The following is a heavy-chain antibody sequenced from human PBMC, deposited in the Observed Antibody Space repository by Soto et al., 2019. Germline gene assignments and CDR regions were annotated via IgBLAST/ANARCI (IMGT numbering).Heavy chain of an antibody. CDR1: GGSISSYY. J-gene: IGHJ4*02. V-gene: IGHV4-59*01. D-gene: IGHD5-18*01. CDR2: IYYSGST. CDR3: ARERRGYSYGSYYFDY. Sequence: PSETLSLTCTVSGGSISSYYWSWIRQPPGKGLEWIGYIYYSGSTNYNPSLKSRVTISVDTSKNQFSLKLSSVTAADTAVYYCARERRGYSYGSYYFDYWGQGTPVTVSS.